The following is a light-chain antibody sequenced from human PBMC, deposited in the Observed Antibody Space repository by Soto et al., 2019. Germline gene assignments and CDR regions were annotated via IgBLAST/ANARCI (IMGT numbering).Light chain of an antibody. J-gene: IGLJ2*01. CDR1: SSDVGGYNY. CDR3: SSYAGSTVV. CDR2: EVS. V-gene: IGLV2-11*01. Sequence: QAVVTQPRSVSGSPGQSVTISCTGTSSDVGGYNYVSWYQQHPGKAPKLMIYEVSKRPSGVPDRFSGSKSGNTASLTVSGLQAEDEADYYCSSYAGSTVVFGGGTKLTVL.